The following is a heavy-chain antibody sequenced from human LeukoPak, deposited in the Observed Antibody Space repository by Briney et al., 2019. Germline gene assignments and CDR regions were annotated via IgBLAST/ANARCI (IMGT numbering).Heavy chain of an antibody. CDR3: ARGPYSSGWFTRKSKVPYCFDY. CDR2: ISSYGGST. V-gene: IGHV3-64*01. CDR1: GFTFSSYA. D-gene: IGHD6-19*01. J-gene: IGHJ4*02. Sequence: GWSLRLSCAASGFTFSSYAMHGVRQAPGKGLEYVSAISSYGGSTYYANSVKGRFTISRDNSKNTLYLQMGSLRAEDMAVYYCARGPYSSGWFTRKSKVPYCFDYWGQGTLVTVSS.